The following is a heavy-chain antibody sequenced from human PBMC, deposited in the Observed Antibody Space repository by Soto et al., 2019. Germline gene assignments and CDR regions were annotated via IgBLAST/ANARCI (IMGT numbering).Heavy chain of an antibody. D-gene: IGHD3-22*01. CDR2: IDPSDSQT. V-gene: IGHV5-10-1*01. CDR1: GYSFAGYW. CDR3: ARQIYDSDTGPNFKYHFDS. J-gene: IGHJ4*02. Sequence: GESLNISCKGSGYSFAGYWITWVRQKPGKGLEWMGRIDPSDSQTYYSPSFRGHVTISVTKSITTVFLQWSSLRASDTAMYYCARQIYDSDTGPNFKYHFDSWVQGNPVTVSS.